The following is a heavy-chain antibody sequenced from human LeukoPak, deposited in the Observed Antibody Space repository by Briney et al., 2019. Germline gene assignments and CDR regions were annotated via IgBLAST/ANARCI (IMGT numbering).Heavy chain of an antibody. V-gene: IGHV4-61*02. CDR1: GGSISSGSYY. D-gene: IGHD4-17*01. J-gene: IGHJ2*01. Sequence: SQTLSLTCTVSGGSISSGSYYGSSIRQPAGKGLEWLERIYTSGSTNYSPSLKSRVTISVDTSKNQFSRTLSSVTAADTAVYYWARVLRPDWYFDLWGRGTLVTVSS. CDR2: IYTSGST. CDR3: ARVLRPDWYFDL.